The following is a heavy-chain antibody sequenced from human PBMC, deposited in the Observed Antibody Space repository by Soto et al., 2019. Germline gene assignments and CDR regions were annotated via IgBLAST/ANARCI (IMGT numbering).Heavy chain of an antibody. Sequence: ASVKVSCKASGYTFTGYYMHWVRQAPGQGLEWMGRINPNSGGTNYAQKFQGRVTMTRDTSISTAYMELSRLRSDDTAVYYCARDPPYYDILPGHHDYWGQGTLVTVSS. J-gene: IGHJ4*02. CDR1: GYTFTGYY. V-gene: IGHV1-2*02. CDR2: INPNSGGT. CDR3: ARDPPYYDILPGHHDY. D-gene: IGHD3-9*01.